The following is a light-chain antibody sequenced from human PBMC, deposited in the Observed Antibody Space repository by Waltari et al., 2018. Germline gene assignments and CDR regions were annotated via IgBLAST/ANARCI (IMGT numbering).Light chain of an antibody. CDR3: QQANSFPLT. J-gene: IGKJ4*01. CDR2: GAS. CDR1: QAIRDW. Sequence: DFQMTQSPSSVSASVGDRVTITCRASQAIRDWLVWYQQKPGRAPNLLMYGASTLRSGVPSRFSGSGSGTDFTLTIDSLQPEDFATYFCQQANSFPLTFGGGTKV. V-gene: IGKV1-12*01.